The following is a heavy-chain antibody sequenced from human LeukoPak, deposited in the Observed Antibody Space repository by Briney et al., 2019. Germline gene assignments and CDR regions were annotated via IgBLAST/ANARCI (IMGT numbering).Heavy chain of an antibody. CDR1: GFTVSSNY. J-gene: IGHJ3*02. CDR3: AREGRYYDSSGYHYGAFEI. V-gene: IGHV3-53*01. D-gene: IGHD3-22*01. Sequence: GGSLSLSCAASGFTVSSNYMSWVRPAPGKGLEWVSVIYSGGSTYYADSVKGRFTISRDNAKNTLYLQMNSLRAEDTAVYYCAREGRYYDSSGYHYGAFEIWGQGTMVTVS. CDR2: IYSGGST.